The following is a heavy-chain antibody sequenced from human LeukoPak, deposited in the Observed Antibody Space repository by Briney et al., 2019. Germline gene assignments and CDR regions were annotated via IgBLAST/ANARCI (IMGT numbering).Heavy chain of an antibody. J-gene: IGHJ4*02. Sequence: SETLSLTCAVYGGSFSGYYWSWIRQPPGKGLEWIGEINHSGSTNYNPSLKSRVTISVDTSKNQFSLKLSSVTAADTAVYYRARGLRGTEYWGQGTLVTVSS. CDR1: GGSFSGYY. CDR3: ARGLRGTEY. V-gene: IGHV4-34*01. D-gene: IGHD1-26*01. CDR2: INHSGST.